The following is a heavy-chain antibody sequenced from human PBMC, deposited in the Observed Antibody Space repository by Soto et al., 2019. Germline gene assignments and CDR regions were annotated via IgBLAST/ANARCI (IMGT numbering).Heavy chain of an antibody. CDR1: GGSISSSSYY. J-gene: IGHJ6*02. CDR3: ATSNLGYYYGMDI. V-gene: IGHV4-39*01. CDR2: MYYSGNT. Sequence: QLQLQESGPGLVKPSETLSLTCTVSGGSISSSSYYWGWIRQPPGKGLEWIGSMYYSGNTYYNPSLKSRVPISVDTSKNQFSLKLSSVTAADTAVYFCATSNLGYYYGMDIWGHGTTVTVSS. D-gene: IGHD3-16*01.